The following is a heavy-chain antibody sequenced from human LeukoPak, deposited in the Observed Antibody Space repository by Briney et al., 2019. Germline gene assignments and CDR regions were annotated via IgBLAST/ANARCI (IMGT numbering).Heavy chain of an antibody. J-gene: IGHJ4*02. V-gene: IGHV4-59*01. Sequence: SETLSLTCTVSGGSISSYYWSWIRQPPGKGLEWIGYIYYSGSTNYNPSLKSRVTISVDTSKNQFSLKLSSVTAADTAVYYCARVDSRGWYYFDYWGQGTLVTVSS. CDR3: ARVDSRGWYYFDY. D-gene: IGHD6-19*01. CDR2: IYYSGST. CDR1: GGSISSYY.